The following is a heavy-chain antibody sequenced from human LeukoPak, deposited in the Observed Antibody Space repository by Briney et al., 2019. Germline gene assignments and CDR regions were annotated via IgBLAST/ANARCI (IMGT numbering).Heavy chain of an antibody. Sequence: GESLKISFVTSGYSFTTYWIGLVRQMPRKGLEWVGAIYPDDSDTIYSPSFQGQVTISADKSVRTAYLQWNSLKASDTDMYYCARQRGASGTVNSFDPWGEGMLVTVSS. V-gene: IGHV5-51*01. CDR2: IYPDDSDT. CDR3: ARQRGASGTVNSFDP. J-gene: IGHJ5*02. CDR1: GYSFTTYW. D-gene: IGHD3-10*01.